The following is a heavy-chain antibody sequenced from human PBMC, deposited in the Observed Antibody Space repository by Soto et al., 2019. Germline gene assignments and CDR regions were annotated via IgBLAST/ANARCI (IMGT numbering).Heavy chain of an antibody. CDR1: GYTFTSYY. CDR2: INPSGGST. V-gene: IGHV1-46*01. CDR3: ARDSDRSAESPNTYYFDY. D-gene: IGHD2-8*01. J-gene: IGHJ4*02. Sequence: QVQLVQSGAEVKKPGASVKVSCKASGYTFTSYYMHWVRQAPGQGLEWMGIINPSGGSTGYEQKFQGRVTMTRDTSTSTVYMELSSLRSEDTAVYYCARDSDRSAESPNTYYFDYWGQGTLFTVSS.